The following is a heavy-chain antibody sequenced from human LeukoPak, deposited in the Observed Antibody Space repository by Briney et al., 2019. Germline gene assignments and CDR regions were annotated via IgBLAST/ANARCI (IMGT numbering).Heavy chain of an antibody. D-gene: IGHD3-22*01. CDR1: GGSISSGTYY. V-gene: IGHV4-39*01. CDR2: IYYSGST. Sequence: PSETLSLTCTVSGGSISSGTYYWGWIRQPPGKGLECIGTIYYSGSTSYNPSLKSRVTISVDTSKNQFSLKLTSVTAADTAVYYCARSGRMLTYYYDSSAKTGFDYWGQGTLVTVSS. CDR3: ARSGRMLTYYYDSSAKTGFDY. J-gene: IGHJ4*02.